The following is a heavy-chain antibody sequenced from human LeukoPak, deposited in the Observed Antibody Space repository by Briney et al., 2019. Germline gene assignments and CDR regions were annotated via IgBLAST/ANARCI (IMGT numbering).Heavy chain of an antibody. Sequence: SVKVSCKASGYTFTSYYRHGLRQAPGQGLEGMGIINPSGGSTSYAQKFQGRVTMTRDMSTSTDYMELSSLRSEDTAVYYCARDLLTGTTRQSVDFDIWGQGTMVTVSS. V-gene: IGHV1-46*01. CDR3: ARDLLTGTTRQSVDFDI. CDR1: GYTFTSYY. D-gene: IGHD1-7*01. CDR2: INPSGGST. J-gene: IGHJ3*02.